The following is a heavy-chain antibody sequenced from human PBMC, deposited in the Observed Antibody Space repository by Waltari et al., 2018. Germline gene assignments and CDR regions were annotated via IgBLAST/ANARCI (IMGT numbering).Heavy chain of an antibody. J-gene: IGHJ5*02. Sequence: QLQLQESGPGLVKSSETLSLTCDVSGGSISSINYNWGWLRQTPGKGLGWIASIYYSGNTYYKPSRKSRGTISVDTSKNKFSLRRGSVTAADTAVYYCARTYSGDYEFWFDPWGQGTLVTVSS. D-gene: IGHD1-26*01. CDR2: IYYSGNT. CDR3: ARTYSGDYEFWFDP. CDR1: GGSISSINYN. V-gene: IGHV4-39*01.